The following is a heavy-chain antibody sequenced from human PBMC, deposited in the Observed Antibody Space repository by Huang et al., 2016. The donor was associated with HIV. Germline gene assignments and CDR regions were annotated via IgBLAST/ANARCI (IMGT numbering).Heavy chain of an antibody. Sequence: QLQLQESGPGLVKPSETLSLTCSVSGGSISSSSYYWGWIRQPPGKGLEGIGSIYYWGSPFYNPSLKSRVTISVDTSKNQFSLRLSSVTAADTSVYYCARHMDCSSSSCLAGGHERGPFDMWGQGTMVTVSS. D-gene: IGHD2-2*01. CDR3: ARHMDCSSSSCLAGGHERGPFDM. V-gene: IGHV4-39*01. CDR1: GGSISSSSYY. J-gene: IGHJ3*02. CDR2: IYYWGSP.